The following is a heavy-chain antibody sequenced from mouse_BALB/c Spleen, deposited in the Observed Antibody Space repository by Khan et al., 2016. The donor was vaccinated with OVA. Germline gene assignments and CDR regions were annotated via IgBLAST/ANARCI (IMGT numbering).Heavy chain of an antibody. CDR2: VSTGGHYT. V-gene: IGHV5-6*01. CDR3: TRLAYVYNREGFAY. D-gene: IGHD2-14*01. CDR1: GFTFSTYG. Sequence: EVELVESGGDIVKPGGSLKLSCAASGFTFSTYGMSWVRQTPDKRLEWVATVSTGGHYTYYSDTAKGRFTISRDNAKNTLYLPMTSLRSEATAMFYVTRLAYVYNREGFAYWGKGTLVTDSA. J-gene: IGHJ3*01.